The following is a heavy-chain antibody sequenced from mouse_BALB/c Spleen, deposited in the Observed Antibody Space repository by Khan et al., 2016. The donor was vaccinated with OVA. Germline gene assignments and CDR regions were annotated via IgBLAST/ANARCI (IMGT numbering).Heavy chain of an antibody. V-gene: IGHV5-6*01. Sequence: DVHLVESGGDLMKPGGSLKLSCAASGFTFSAYSMSWVRQTPDKNLEWVATVSSGGDYTYYPDSVKGRFTISRDNAKNTLYLQMSSLKSEDTAMYYCASHLTGSFAYWGQGTLVTVSA. CDR2: VSSGGDYT. CDR1: GFTFSAYS. CDR3: ASHLTGSFAY. J-gene: IGHJ3*01. D-gene: IGHD4-1*01.